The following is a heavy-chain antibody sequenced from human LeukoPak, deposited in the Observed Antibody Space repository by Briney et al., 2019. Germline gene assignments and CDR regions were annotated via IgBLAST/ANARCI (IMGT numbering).Heavy chain of an antibody. CDR2: ISGSGGST. V-gene: IGHV3-23*01. D-gene: IGHD3-10*01. CDR1: GFTFSSYA. Sequence: GGSLRLSCAASGFTFSSYAMSWVRQAPGKGLEWVSAISGSGGSTYYADSVEGRFTISRDTSKNTLYLQMNSLRAEDAAVYYCAKYRGFGDSYDSWGQGTLVAVSS. J-gene: IGHJ4*02. CDR3: AKYRGFGDSYDS.